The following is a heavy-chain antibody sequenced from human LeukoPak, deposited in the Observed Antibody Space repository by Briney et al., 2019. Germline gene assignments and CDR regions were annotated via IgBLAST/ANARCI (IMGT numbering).Heavy chain of an antibody. J-gene: IGHJ4*02. CDR3: AKTPPFDS. CDR1: GFTFNTYA. V-gene: IGHV3-23*01. D-gene: IGHD1-14*01. Sequence: PGGSLRLSCAASGFTFNTYAMSWVRQAPGKGLEWVSAISDSGGRTYYADSVKGRFTVSRDNSKNTLYLQLNSLRAEDTAVYYCAKTPPFDSWGQGTLVTVSS. CDR2: ISDSGGRT.